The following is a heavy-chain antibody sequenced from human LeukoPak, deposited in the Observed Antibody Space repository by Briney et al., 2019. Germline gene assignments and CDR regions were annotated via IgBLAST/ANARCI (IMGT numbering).Heavy chain of an antibody. CDR3: ARSVVEAFDI. CDR2: INHSGST. CDR1: GGSFSGYY. V-gene: IGHV4-34*01. D-gene: IGHD3-22*01. J-gene: IGHJ3*02. Sequence: PSETLSLTCAVYGGSFSGYYWSWIRQPPGKGLEWIGEINHSGSTNYNPSLKSRVTISVDTSKNQFSLKLSSVTAADTAVYYCARSVVEAFDIWGQGTMVTVSS.